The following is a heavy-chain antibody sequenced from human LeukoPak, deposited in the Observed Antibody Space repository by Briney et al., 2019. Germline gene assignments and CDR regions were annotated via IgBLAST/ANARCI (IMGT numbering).Heavy chain of an antibody. CDR2: IFPSGGEI. D-gene: IGHD2-8*02. Sequence: GGSLRLSCAASGFTFSTFAMVWVRQPPGKGLEWVSSIFPSGGEIHYADSVRGRFTISRDNSKSTLSLQMDSLRAEDTAIYYCATYRQVLLPFESWGQGTLVTVSS. J-gene: IGHJ4*02. CDR1: GFTFSTFA. V-gene: IGHV3-23*01. CDR3: ATYRQVLLPFES.